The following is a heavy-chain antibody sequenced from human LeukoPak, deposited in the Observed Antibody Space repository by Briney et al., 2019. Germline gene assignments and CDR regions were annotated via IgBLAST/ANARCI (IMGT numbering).Heavy chain of an antibody. CDR2: IQYDVSNK. CDR1: GFTFNNYG. V-gene: IGHV3-30*02. CDR3: ARHDYSNFVGWFDP. D-gene: IGHD4-11*01. J-gene: IGHJ5*02. Sequence: GGSLRLSCVASGFTFNNYGMHWVRQAPGKGLEWVAFIQYDVSNKYYADSVKGRFTISRDNSKNTLYLQMNSLRVEDTAVYYCARHDYSNFVGWFDPWGQGTLVSVSS.